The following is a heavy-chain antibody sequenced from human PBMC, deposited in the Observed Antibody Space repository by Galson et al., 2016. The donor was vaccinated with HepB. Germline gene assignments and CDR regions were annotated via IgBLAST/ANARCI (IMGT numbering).Heavy chain of an antibody. CDR1: GGTFSGNA. Sequence: SVKVSCKASGGTFSGNAISWVRQAPGQGLEWIGAIIPMIETPQYVQKFQGRVTLTADESTSTAYLELRGLRSDDTAVYYCVTERGGTGFDIWGQGTMVTVSS. D-gene: IGHD3/OR15-3a*01. CDR3: VTERGGTGFDI. V-gene: IGHV1-69*13. J-gene: IGHJ3*02. CDR2: IIPMIETP.